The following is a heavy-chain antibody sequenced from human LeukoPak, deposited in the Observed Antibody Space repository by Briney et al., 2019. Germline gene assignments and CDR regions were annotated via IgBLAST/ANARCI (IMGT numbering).Heavy chain of an antibody. J-gene: IGHJ5*02. V-gene: IGHV1-2*02. Sequence: ASVKVSCKASGYTFTGYYMHWVRQAPGQGLEWMGWINPNSGGTNYAQKFQGRVIMTRDTSISTACMELSRLRSDDTAVYYCARSRLRIAAAVLVFDPWGQGTLVTVSS. CDR1: GYTFTGYY. CDR2: INPNSGGT. CDR3: ARSRLRIAAAVLVFDP. D-gene: IGHD6-13*01.